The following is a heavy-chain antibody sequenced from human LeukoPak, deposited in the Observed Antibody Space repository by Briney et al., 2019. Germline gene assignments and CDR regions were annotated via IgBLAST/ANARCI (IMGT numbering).Heavy chain of an antibody. J-gene: IGHJ4*02. Sequence: SGFXXSSYAMSWVRQAPGKGLEWVSAISGSGGSTYYADSVKGRFTISRENSKNTLYLQMNSLRAEDTAVYYCAAPDYYGSGSQYYFDYWGQGTLVTVSS. CDR3: AAPDYYGSGSQYYFDY. D-gene: IGHD3-10*01. CDR2: ISGSGGST. V-gene: IGHV3-23*01. CDR1: GFXXSSYA.